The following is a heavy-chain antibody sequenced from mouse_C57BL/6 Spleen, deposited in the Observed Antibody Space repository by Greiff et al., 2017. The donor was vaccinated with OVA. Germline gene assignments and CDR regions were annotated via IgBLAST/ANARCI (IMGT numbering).Heavy chain of an antibody. V-gene: IGHV5-17*01. D-gene: IGHD1-1*01. CDR1: GFTFSDYG. CDR3: ARRLLRSLWYFDV. Sequence: EVKLVESGGGLVKPGGSLKLSCAASGFTFSDYGMHWVRQAPVKGLEWVAYISSGSSTIYYADTVKGRFTISRDNAKNTLFLQMTSLRSEDTAMYYCARRLLRSLWYFDVWGTGTTVTVSS. CDR2: ISSGSSTI. J-gene: IGHJ1*03.